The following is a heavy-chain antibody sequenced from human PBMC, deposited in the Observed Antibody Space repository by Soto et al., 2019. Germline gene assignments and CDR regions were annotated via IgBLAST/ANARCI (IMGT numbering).Heavy chain of an antibody. CDR1: GFSFSLYG. CDR2: IWYDGSNK. Sequence: GGSLRLSCAASGFSFSLYGMQWVRQAPGKGLEWVAVIWYDGSNKYYADSVKGRFTISRDNSKNTLYLQMNSLRAEDTAVYYCARSPDTTGYHYGMDVCGQGTTVTVSS. V-gene: IGHV3-33*01. J-gene: IGHJ6*02. D-gene: IGHD3-22*01. CDR3: ARSPDTTGYHYGMDV.